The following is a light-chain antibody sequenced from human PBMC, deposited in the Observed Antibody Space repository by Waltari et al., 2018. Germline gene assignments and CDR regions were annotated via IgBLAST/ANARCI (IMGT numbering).Light chain of an antibody. J-gene: IGKJ5*01. V-gene: IGKV3-11*01. CDR2: HAM. CDR1: QSLSGGLGWY. CDR3: YQRTSWPLT. Sequence: EIVLTQYPATLSLSPGDTATLSCRASQSLSGGLGWYLDWYQLKPGQAPRLLIYHAMQRAAGIPAGFSGRGSGTDFTLTISGLEPDDFAVYYCYQRTSWPLTFGQGTRVETK.